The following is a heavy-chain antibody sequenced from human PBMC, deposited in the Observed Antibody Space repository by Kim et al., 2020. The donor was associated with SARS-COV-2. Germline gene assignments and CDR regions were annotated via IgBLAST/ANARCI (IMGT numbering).Heavy chain of an antibody. Sequence: ASVKVSCKSSGYTFTNYYIHWARQAPGQGLEWMGWINPNSGGTNYAQDFQGRVTMTRDTSTTTAYMELGSLRSDDTAVYYCARDRFDDYWSAYYVGTFYFDYWGQGTLVTVSS. CDR2: INPNSGGT. D-gene: IGHD3-3*01. J-gene: IGHJ4*02. CDR3: ARDRFDDYWSAYYVGTFYFDY. CDR1: GYTFTNYY. V-gene: IGHV1-2*02.